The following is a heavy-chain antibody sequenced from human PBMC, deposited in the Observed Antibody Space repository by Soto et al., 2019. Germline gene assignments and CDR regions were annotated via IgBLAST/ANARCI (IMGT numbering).Heavy chain of an antibody. J-gene: IGHJ4*02. Sequence: ESGGGVVQPGGSLRLSCAASGFIFSTYGMHWVRQVPGKGLEWVAHISYDGSNEHYADSVKGRFTVSRDNAKNTLSLQLTSLRSEDTAVYHCTKEYIVGTTWGYFESWGQGTLVTVSS. V-gene: IGHV3-30*18. D-gene: IGHD1-26*01. CDR1: GFIFSTYG. CDR3: TKEYIVGTTWGYFES. CDR2: ISYDGSNE.